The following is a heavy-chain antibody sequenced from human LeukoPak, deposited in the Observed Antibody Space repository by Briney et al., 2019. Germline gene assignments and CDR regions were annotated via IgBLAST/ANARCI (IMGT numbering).Heavy chain of an antibody. Sequence: SETLSLTCTVSGGSISSYYWSWIRQPPGKGLEWIGYIYYSGSTNYNPSLKSRVTISVDTSKNQFSLKLSSVTAADTAVYYCARTMVRGFIILSAFDYWGQGTLVTVSS. D-gene: IGHD3-10*01. CDR2: IYYSGST. CDR3: ARTMVRGFIILSAFDY. V-gene: IGHV4-59*12. CDR1: GGSISSYY. J-gene: IGHJ4*02.